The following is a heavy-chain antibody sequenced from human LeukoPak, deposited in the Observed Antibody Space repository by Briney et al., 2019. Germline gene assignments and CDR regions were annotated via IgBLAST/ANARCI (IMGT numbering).Heavy chain of an antibody. Sequence: GASVKVSCKASGGTFSSYAISWVRQAPGQGLEWMGWINPNSGGTNYAQKFQGRVTMTRDTSISTAYMELSRLRSDDTAVYYCARDLSYYGGNSGVDYWGQGTLVTVSS. V-gene: IGHV1-2*02. CDR2: INPNSGGT. J-gene: IGHJ4*02. D-gene: IGHD4-23*01. CDR3: ARDLSYYGGNSGVDY. CDR1: GGTFSSYA.